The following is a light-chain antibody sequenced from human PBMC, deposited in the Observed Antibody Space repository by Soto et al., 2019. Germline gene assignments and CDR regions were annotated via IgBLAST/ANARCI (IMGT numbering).Light chain of an antibody. CDR2: DAS. Sequence: DIQMTQSPSSLSASVGDRVIITFRASQSISSYLNWYQQKPGKAPKLLIYDASSLESGVPSRFSGSGSGTEFTLTISSLQPDDFATYYCQQYNSYWTFGQGTKVDI. CDR3: QQYNSYWT. J-gene: IGKJ1*01. V-gene: IGKV1-5*01. CDR1: QSISSY.